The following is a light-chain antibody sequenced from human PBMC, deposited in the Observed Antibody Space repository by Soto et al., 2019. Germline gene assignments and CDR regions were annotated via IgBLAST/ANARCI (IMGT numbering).Light chain of an antibody. CDR3: QQYVSSPTA. CDR1: QSVNSNY. CDR2: GTS. V-gene: IGKV3-20*01. J-gene: IGKJ4*01. Sequence: EIVLTQSPGTLSLSPGERATLSCRASQSVNSNYLAWYQQKPGQAPRLLIYGTSSRATGIPDRFSGSGSGTDFTLTISRLEPEDSAVYYCQQYVSSPTAFGGGTKVEIK.